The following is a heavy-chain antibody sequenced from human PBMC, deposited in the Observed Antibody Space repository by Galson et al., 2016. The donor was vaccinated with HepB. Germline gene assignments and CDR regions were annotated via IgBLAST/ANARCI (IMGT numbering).Heavy chain of an antibody. V-gene: IGHV3-53*01. D-gene: IGHD6-19*01. CDR1: GFTVSSTF. CDR2: IYSGDST. CDR3: ARGKAGTGSDPLDP. Sequence: SLRLSCAASGFTVSSTFMTWVRQAPGKGLEWVSVIYSGDSTNYADSVKGRFTISRDNSKNTLYLQMNSLRVEDTAVYYCARGKAGTGSDPLDPWGQGTLVTVSS. J-gene: IGHJ5*02.